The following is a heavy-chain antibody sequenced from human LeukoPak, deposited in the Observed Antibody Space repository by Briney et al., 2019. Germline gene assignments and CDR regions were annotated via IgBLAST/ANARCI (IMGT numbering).Heavy chain of an antibody. D-gene: IGHD6-13*01. CDR1: GFTFNTYA. V-gene: IGHV3-23*01. CDR3: ARNPGVGSSWYRLHY. J-gene: IGHJ4*02. CDR2: ISANGVRT. Sequence: GGSLRLSCAASGFTFNTYAMSWVRQAPGKGLEWVSLISANGVRTFYADSVKGRFIISRDNSKSTLYLQMNSLRFEDTAVYYCARNPGVGSSWYRLHYWGQGTLVTVSS.